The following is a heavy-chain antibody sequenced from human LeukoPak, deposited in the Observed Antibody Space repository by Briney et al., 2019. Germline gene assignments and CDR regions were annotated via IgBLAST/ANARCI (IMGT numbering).Heavy chain of an antibody. V-gene: IGHV1-2*02. D-gene: IGHD1-26*01. Sequence: ASVKVSCEASGYTFTGYYMHWVRQAPGQGLEWMGWINPNSGGTNYAQKFQGRVTMTRDTSISTAYMELSRLRSDDTAVYYCARGGGVKYSGSYNYWGQGTLVTVSS. CDR3: ARGGGVKYSGSYNY. CDR1: GYTFTGYY. CDR2: INPNSGGT. J-gene: IGHJ4*02.